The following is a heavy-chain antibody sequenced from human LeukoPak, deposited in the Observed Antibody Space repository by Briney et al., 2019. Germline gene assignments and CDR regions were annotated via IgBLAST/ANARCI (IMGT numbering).Heavy chain of an antibody. Sequence: VSVKVSCKASGYTFSSYDVNWVRQAAGQGLEWIGWMRPNNGNSGYAQKFQGRVTMTRDTSINTAYMELRSLTSEDTAVYYCARGPPGSTSSDYWGQGTLVTISS. CDR2: MRPNNGNS. V-gene: IGHV1-8*01. D-gene: IGHD1-26*01. J-gene: IGHJ4*02. CDR1: GYTFSSYD. CDR3: ARGPPGSTSSDY.